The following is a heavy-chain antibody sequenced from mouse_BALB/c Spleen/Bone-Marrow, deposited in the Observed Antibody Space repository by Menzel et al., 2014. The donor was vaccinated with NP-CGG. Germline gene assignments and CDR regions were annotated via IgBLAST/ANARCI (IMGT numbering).Heavy chain of an antibody. Sequence: VQLQQSGAELVRSGASVKLSCTGSGFNIKDFYMHWVKQRPEQGLEWIGWIDPENGDTEYAPKFQGKATLTADTSSSTAYLQLNSLTSEDTAVYYCNADTRAMDYWGQGTSVTVSS. J-gene: IGHJ4*01. V-gene: IGHV14-4*02. CDR3: NADTRAMDY. CDR1: GFNIKDFY. CDR2: IDPENGDT.